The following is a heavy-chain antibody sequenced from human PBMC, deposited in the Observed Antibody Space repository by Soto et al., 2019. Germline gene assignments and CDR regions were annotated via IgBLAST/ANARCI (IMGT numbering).Heavy chain of an antibody. CDR1: GGSVSSGNNY. J-gene: IGHJ4*02. V-gene: IGHV4-61*01. CDR3: ARGGSYRPFDS. CDR2: IYYSGST. Sequence: QVQLQESGPGLVKPSETLSLTCTVSGGSVSSGNNYWSWIRQPPGKGLEWIGYIYYSGSTNYNPSLKSRVTITLDTSKNQFSLKLSSVTAADTAVYYCARGGSYRPFDSWGQGSLVTVSS. D-gene: IGHD3-16*02.